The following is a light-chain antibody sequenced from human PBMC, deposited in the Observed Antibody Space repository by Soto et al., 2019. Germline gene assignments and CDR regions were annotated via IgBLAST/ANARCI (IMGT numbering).Light chain of an antibody. J-gene: IGKJ2*01. CDR1: QSVSSN. CDR2: GAS. Sequence: EIVMTQSPATLSVSPGERATLSCRASQSVSSNLAWYQQKPGLAPRLLIYGASTRATGIPARFSGSGSETEFTLTINSLQSEDFAVYYCHQYNNWPPYTFGQGTKLEIK. V-gene: IGKV3-15*01. CDR3: HQYNNWPPYT.